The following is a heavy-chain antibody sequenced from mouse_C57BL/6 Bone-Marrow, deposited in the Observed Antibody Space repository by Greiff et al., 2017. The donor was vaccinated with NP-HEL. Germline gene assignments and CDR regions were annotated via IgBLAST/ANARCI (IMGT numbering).Heavy chain of an antibody. Sequence: VQLQQPGAELVKPGASVKLSCKASGYTFTSYWMHWVKQRPGRGLEWIGRIDPNSGGTKYNEKFKSKATLTVDKPSSTAYMQLSSLTSEDSAVYYCARSPFTTVVARGFAYWGQGTLVTVSA. CDR1: GYTFTSYW. V-gene: IGHV1-72*01. D-gene: IGHD1-1*01. CDR2: IDPNSGGT. J-gene: IGHJ3*01. CDR3: ARSPFTTVVARGFAY.